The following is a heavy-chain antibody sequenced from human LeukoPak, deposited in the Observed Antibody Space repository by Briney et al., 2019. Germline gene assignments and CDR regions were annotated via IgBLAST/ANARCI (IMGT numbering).Heavy chain of an antibody. V-gene: IGHV3-23*01. CDR2: ISGSGGST. CDR3: AKRFVGGDYGDQYIDY. CDR1: GFTFSSCV. Sequence: GGSLRLSCAASGFTFSSCVMSLVRQAPGKGLEWVSGISGSGGSTDYADSVKGRFTISRDNSKNTLYLQLSSLRAEDTAVYYCAKRFVGGDYGDQYIDYWGQGTLVTVSS. J-gene: IGHJ4*02. D-gene: IGHD4-17*01.